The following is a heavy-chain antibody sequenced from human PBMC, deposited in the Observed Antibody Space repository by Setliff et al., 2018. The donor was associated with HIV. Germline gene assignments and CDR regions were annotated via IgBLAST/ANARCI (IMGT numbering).Heavy chain of an antibody. CDR2: ISSSGIT. J-gene: IGHJ4*02. CDR1: GGSISSGGYS. V-gene: IGHV4-30-2*06. CDR3: ARLGRAIDDGGSSLRLDF. D-gene: IGHD2-21*01. Sequence: PSETLSLTCAVSGGSISSGGYSWSWIRQSPGKGLEWIGYISSSGITNYNPSLRSRVTISIETSNTRFSLWLRSATAADTATYFCARLGRAIDDGGSSLRLDFWGQGMLVTVSS.